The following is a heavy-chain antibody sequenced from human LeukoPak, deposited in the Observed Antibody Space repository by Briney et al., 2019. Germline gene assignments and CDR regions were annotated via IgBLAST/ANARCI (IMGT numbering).Heavy chain of an antibody. CDR3: ARGRGGYYDFWSGYYPKGRTKFNWFDP. V-gene: IGHV3-21*04. CDR2: ISSSSSYI. CDR1: GFTFDDYG. Sequence: GGSLRLSCAASGFTFDDYGMSWVRQAPGKGLEWVSSISSSSSYIYYADSVKGRFTISRDNAKNSLYLQMNSLRAEDTAVYYCARGRGGYYDFWSGYYPKGRTKFNWFDPWGQGTLVTVSS. J-gene: IGHJ5*02. D-gene: IGHD3-3*01.